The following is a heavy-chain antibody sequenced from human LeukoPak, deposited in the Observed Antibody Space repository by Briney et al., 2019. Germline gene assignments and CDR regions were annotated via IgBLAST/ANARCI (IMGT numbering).Heavy chain of an antibody. CDR1: GYTFTGYY. V-gene: IGHV1-3*03. D-gene: IGHD1-26*01. CDR2: INAGNGNT. CDR3: ARVRLVYEWEHAFDI. J-gene: IGHJ3*02. Sequence: ASVKVSCNTFGYTFTGYYMHWVRQAPGQRLEWMGWINAGNGNTKYSQEFQGRVTITRDTSASTAYMELSSLRSEDMAVYYCARVRLVYEWEHAFDIWGQGTMVTVSS.